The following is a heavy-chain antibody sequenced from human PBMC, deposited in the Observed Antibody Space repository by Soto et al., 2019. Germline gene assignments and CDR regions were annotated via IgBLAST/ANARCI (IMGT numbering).Heavy chain of an antibody. CDR1: GLTFSPYR. V-gene: IGHV3-48*01. Sequence: EEPLRSYCEASGLTFSPYRMYWDRQAPGKGLEWVSYISSSSSTIYYADSVKGRFTISRDNAKNSLYLQMNSLRAEDTAVYYCAREKHSYGFCDPPAYSGHGTLVIGSA. CDR3: AREKHSYGFCDPPAY. J-gene: IGHJ1*01. CDR2: ISSSSSTI. D-gene: IGHD3-3*01.